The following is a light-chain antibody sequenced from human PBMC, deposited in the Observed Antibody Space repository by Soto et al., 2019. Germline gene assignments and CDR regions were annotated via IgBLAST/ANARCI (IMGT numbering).Light chain of an antibody. CDR3: QQPERYPST. V-gene: IGKV1-39*01. CDR2: AAS. CDR1: QSISTY. Sequence: DIQMPQPPFSLSASVGDRFTITCRAGQSISTYLNWYQQKSGKPPKLLIYAASTLQSGVPSRFSGSGSGTDFTLTISSLQPEDFATYYCQQPERYPSTFGGGTKVDI. J-gene: IGKJ4*01.